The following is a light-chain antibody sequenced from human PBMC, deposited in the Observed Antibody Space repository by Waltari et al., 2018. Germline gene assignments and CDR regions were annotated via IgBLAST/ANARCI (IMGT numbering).Light chain of an antibody. CDR1: SSDVGSYNL. CDR2: EGS. J-gene: IGLJ1*01. V-gene: IGLV2-23*01. Sequence: QSALTQPASVSGSPGQSITISCTGTSSDVGSYNLLSWYQQHPAKPPKLMIYEGSKRPSGVSNRFSGSKSGNTASLTISGLQAEDEADYYCCSYAGSSPYVFGTGTKVTVL. CDR3: CSYAGSSPYV.